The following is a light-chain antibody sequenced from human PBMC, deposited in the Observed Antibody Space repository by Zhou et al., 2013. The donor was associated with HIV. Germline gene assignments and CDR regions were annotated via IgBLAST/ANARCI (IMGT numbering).Light chain of an antibody. Sequence: EIVLTQSPGTLSLSPGERATLSCRASQSVSSSYLAWYQQKPGQAPRLLIYGASSRATGIPDRFSGSGSGTDFTLTIRRLEPEDFAVYYCQQYGGSFTFGGGTKVEI. CDR2: GAS. V-gene: IGKV3-20*01. J-gene: IGKJ4*01. CDR3: QQYGGSFT. CDR1: QSVSSSY.